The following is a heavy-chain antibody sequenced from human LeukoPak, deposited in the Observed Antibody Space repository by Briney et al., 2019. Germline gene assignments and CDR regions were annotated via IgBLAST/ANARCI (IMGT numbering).Heavy chain of an antibody. D-gene: IGHD3-16*01. V-gene: IGHV4-59*08. J-gene: IGHJ4*02. CDR2: INYSGST. CDR3: ARLNGGN. Sequence: SETLSLTCTVSGGSISTYYWSWIRQPPGKGLEWIGYINYSGSTNYNPSLKSRVTISVDTSKNQFFLRLSSVTAADTAVYYCARLNGGNRGQGTLVTVSS. CDR1: GGSISTYY.